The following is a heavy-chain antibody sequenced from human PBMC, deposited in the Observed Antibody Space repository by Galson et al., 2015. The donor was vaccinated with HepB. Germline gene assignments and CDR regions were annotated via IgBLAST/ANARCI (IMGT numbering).Heavy chain of an antibody. Sequence: SLRLSCAASGFTISPYSMNWVRQAPGKGLEWVSSIGSRSDYIYYADSVKGRFTISRDNAKNSLFLQMNSLRAEDTAVYYCARESDIAVVVGALDYWGQGTLVTVSS. CDR2: IGSRSDYI. V-gene: IGHV3-21*01. D-gene: IGHD2-15*01. CDR3: ARESDIAVVVGALDY. CDR1: GFTISPYS. J-gene: IGHJ4*02.